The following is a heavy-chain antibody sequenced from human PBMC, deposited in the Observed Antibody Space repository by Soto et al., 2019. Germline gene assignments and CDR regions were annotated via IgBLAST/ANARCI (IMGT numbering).Heavy chain of an antibody. CDR3: ARGRRDYSDQEGYGMDV. V-gene: IGHV6-1*01. J-gene: IGHJ6*02. D-gene: IGHD1-26*01. CDR2: TYYRSKWYN. Sequence: SQTLSLTCAISGDSVSSNSAAWNWSRQSPSRGLEWLGRTYYRSKWYNDYAVSVKSRITINPDTSKNQFSLQLNSVTPEDTAVYYCARGRRDYSDQEGYGMDVWGQGTTVPVSS. CDR1: GDSVSSNSAA.